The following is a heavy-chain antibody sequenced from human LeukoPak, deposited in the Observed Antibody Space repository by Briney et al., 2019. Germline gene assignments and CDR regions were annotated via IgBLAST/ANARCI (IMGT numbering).Heavy chain of an antibody. J-gene: IGHJ4*02. D-gene: IGHD5-18*01. CDR3: AKGYSYGFDN. Sequence: PGGSLRLSCAASGFNFSSYWMSWVRQAPGKGLEWVSTIIGSGVSTYYADSVKGRFTISRDNSKNTLHVQMNSLRAEDTAVYYCAKGYSYGFDNWGQGTLVTVSS. V-gene: IGHV3-23*01. CDR1: GFNFSSYW. CDR2: IIGSGVST.